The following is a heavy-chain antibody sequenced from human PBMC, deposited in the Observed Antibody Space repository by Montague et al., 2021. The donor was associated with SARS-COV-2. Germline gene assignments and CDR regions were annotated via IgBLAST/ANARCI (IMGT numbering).Heavy chain of an antibody. CDR2: IDHSGNT. CDR1: RGSFHIFS. V-gene: IGHV4-34*01. CDR3: ARGTRVVGSTPGFRY. Sequence: SETLSLTCAVYRGSFHIFSWGWIRQSPGKGLEWIGEIDHSGNTKSNPSLESRVTISVDTSKNQFSLNLTSVTAADTAMYYCARGTRVVGSTPGFRYWGQGTQVAVSS. D-gene: IGHD1-26*01. J-gene: IGHJ4*02.